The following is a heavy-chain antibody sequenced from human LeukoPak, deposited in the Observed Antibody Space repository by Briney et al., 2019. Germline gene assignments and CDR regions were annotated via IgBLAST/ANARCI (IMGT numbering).Heavy chain of an antibody. D-gene: IGHD1-1*01. CDR2: IVPIFGTA. Sequence: SVKVSCKASGGTFSSHTIAWVRQLPGQGLEWMGGIVPIFGTATYAQKFQGRVTITADESTSTVYMEVSSLRSADSAAYYCARERGRNEDYFDYWGQGTLVTVSS. J-gene: IGHJ4*02. CDR1: GGTFSSHT. V-gene: IGHV1-69*13. CDR3: ARERGRNEDYFDY.